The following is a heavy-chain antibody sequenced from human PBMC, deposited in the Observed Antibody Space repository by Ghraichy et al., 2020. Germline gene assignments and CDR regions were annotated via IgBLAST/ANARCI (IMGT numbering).Heavy chain of an antibody. CDR1: GDTLRDLS. CDR2: FDPEAGKI. CDR3: ATVVLYVVANSFDY. J-gene: IGHJ4*02. Sequence: ASVKVSCKVSGDTLRDLSMHWVRQAPGKGLEWMGGFDPEAGKIVYDQRFQGRVTMTEDTSTDTAYMEVSSLRSEDTAVYFCATVVLYVVANSFDYWGQGTLVTVSS. V-gene: IGHV1-24*01. D-gene: IGHD2-21*01.